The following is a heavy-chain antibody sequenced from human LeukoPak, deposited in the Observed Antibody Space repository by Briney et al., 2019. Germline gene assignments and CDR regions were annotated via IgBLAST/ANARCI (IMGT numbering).Heavy chain of an antibody. V-gene: IGHV4-59*01. D-gene: IGHD2-15*01. CDR1: CLSINNYY. CDR3: ASHYCSGGTCYGRRGVHYYYGVDV. Sequence: SETLSLTCSVSCLSINNYYWNWIRQPPGKGLEWIGYIYNSGGDNYNTSLKTRVTLSVDTPRNQVTLRLSSVTAADTAVYYCASHYCSGGTCYGRRGVHYYYGVDVWGQGTTVTVSP. J-gene: IGHJ6*01. CDR2: IYNSGGD.